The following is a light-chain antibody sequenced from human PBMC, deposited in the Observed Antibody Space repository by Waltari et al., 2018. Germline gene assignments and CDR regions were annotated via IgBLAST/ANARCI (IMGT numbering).Light chain of an antibody. V-gene: IGLV2-23*02. CDR3: CSYVQKDIWL. Sequence: QSALTQPASVSGAPGQSITISCTATTSGSGNSDFVSWYQHHPGKVPKLLIYEVIKRPANISERFTGSKSGNTASLSISGLQADDEADYYCCSYVQKDIWLFGRGTKVTVL. CDR1: TSGSGNSDF. CDR2: EVI. J-gene: IGLJ3*02.